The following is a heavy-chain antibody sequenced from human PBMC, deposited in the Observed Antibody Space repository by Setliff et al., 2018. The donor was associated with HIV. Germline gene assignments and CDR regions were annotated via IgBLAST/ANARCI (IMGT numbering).Heavy chain of an antibody. CDR3: AGRRITIFGVPGMDNAFDI. J-gene: IGHJ3*02. Sequence: ASVKVSCKASGYTFTSYGISWVRQAPGQGLEWMGWISAYNGNTNYAQKLQGRVTMTTDTSTSTAYMELRSLRSDDTAVYYCAGRRITIFGVPGMDNAFDIWGQGTMVTVSS. CDR2: ISAYNGNT. V-gene: IGHV1-18*01. D-gene: IGHD3-3*01. CDR1: GYTFTSYG.